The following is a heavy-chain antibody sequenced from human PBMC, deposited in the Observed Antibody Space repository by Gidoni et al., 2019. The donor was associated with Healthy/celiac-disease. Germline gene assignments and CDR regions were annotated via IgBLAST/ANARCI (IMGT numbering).Heavy chain of an antibody. V-gene: IGHV4-59*01. J-gene: IGHJ4*02. CDR1: GGSISSYY. D-gene: IGHD4-17*01. Sequence: QVQLQESGPGLVKPSETLSLTCTVSGGSISSYYWSWIRQPPGKGLEWIGYIYYSGSTNYNPSLKSRVTISVDTSKNQFSLKLSSVTAADTAVYYCARFATTVTTDFDYWGQGTLVTVSS. CDR3: ARFATTVTTDFDY. CDR2: IYYSGST.